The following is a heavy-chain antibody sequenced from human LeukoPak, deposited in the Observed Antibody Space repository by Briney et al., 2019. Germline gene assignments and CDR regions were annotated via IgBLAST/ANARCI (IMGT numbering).Heavy chain of an antibody. CDR1: GFTFSSYG. CDR2: IRYDGSNK. V-gene: IGHV3-30*02. J-gene: IGHJ6*03. Sequence: GGSLRLSCAASGFTFSSYGMHWVRQAPGKGLEWVAFIRYDGSNKYYADSVKGRFTISRDNSKNTLYLQMNSLRAEDTAVYYCAKDLGGFWSGYYAYYMDVWGKGTTVTVSS. CDR3: AKDLGGFWSGYYAYYMDV. D-gene: IGHD3-3*01.